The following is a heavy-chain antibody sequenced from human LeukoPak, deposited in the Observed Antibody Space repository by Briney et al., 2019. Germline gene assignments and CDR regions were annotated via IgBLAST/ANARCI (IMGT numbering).Heavy chain of an antibody. V-gene: IGHV3-23*01. CDR2: ISGSGGST. CDR3: AKVRGLLRYFDWSYDY. CDR1: GFTFSSYA. J-gene: IGHJ4*02. Sequence: GGSLGLSCAASGFTFSSYAMSWVRQAPGKGLEWVSAISGSGGSTYYADSVKGRFTISRDNSKNTLYLQMNSLRAEDTAVYYCAKVRGLLRYFDWSYDYWGQGTLVTVSS. D-gene: IGHD3-9*01.